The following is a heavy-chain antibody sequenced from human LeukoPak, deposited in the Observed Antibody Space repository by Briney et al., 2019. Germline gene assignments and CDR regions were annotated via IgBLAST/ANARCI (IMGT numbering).Heavy chain of an antibody. CDR1: GFTFSSYS. Sequence: GGSLRLSCAASGFTFSSYSMNWVRQAPGKGLEWVSSISSSSYIYYADSVKGRFTISRDNAKNSLYLQMNSLIAEDTAVYYCAREGGIGVDYWGQGTLVTVSS. CDR3: AREGGIGVDY. J-gene: IGHJ4*02. CDR2: ISSSSYI. D-gene: IGHD3-3*01. V-gene: IGHV3-21*01.